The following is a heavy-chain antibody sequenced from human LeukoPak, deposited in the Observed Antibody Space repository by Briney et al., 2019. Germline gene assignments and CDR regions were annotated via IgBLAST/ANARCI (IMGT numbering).Heavy chain of an antibody. V-gene: IGHV3-53*01. CDR1: GFTVSSNY. D-gene: IGHD5-12*01. Sequence: GGSLRLSCAASGFTVSSNYMSWVRQAPGKGLEWVSVIYSGGSTYYADSVKGRFTISRDNSKNTLYLQMNSLRAEDTAVYYCARGSYSGYDGDDDYWGQGTLVTVSS. CDR3: ARGSYSGYDGDDDY. CDR2: IYSGGST. J-gene: IGHJ4*02.